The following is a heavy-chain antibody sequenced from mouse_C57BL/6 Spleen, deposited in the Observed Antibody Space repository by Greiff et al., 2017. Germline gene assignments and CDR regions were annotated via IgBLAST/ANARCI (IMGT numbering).Heavy chain of an antibody. CDR1: GFTFSSYA. J-gene: IGHJ4*01. CDR2: ISSGGDYI. Sequence: EVKLVESGAGLVKPGGSLKLSCAASGFTFSSYAMSWVRQTPEQRLEWVAYISSGGDYIYYADTVKGRFTISRDNARNTLYLQMSSLKSEDTAMYYCTNYFYYAMDYWGQGTSVTVSS. CDR3: TNYFYYAMDY. V-gene: IGHV5-9-1*02. D-gene: IGHD1-1*01.